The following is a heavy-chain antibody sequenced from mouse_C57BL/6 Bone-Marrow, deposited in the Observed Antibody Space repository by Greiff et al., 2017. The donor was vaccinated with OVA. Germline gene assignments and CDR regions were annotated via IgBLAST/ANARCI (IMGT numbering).Heavy chain of an antibody. D-gene: IGHD1-1*02. V-gene: IGHV14-4*01. CDR3: TTWCVSY. J-gene: IGHJ2*01. Sequence: VQLKESGAELVRPGASVKLSCTASGFNIKDDYMHWVKQRPEQGLEWIGWIDPENGDTEYASKFKGKATITADKSSNTAYLQLSSLTSEDTAVYYGTTWCVSYWGQGTTLTVSS. CDR2: IDPENGDT. CDR1: GFNIKDDY.